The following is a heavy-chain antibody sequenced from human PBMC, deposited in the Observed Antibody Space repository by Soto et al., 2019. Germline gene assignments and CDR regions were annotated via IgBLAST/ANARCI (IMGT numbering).Heavy chain of an antibody. V-gene: IGHV3-30-3*01. CDR1: GFTFSSYA. J-gene: IGHJ3*02. CDR2: IAYDGSNK. D-gene: IGHD1-26*01. CDR3: ARAGLYSGSYYDAFDS. Sequence: QVQLVESGGGVVQPGRSLRLSCAASGFTFSSYAMHWVRQAPGKGLEWVAVIAYDGSNKYYADSVKGRFTISRDNSKNTLHLQMNSLRADDTAVYYCARAGLYSGSYYDAFDSWGQGTMVTVSS.